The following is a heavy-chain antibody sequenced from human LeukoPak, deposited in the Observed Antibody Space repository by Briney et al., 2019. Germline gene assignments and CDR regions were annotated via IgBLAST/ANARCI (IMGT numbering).Heavy chain of an antibody. J-gene: IGHJ5*02. CDR2: MNPHSGNT. Sequence: GASVKVSCKPSGYTFTSYDINWVRQAPGQGLEWMGWMNPHSGNTAYAQKFQGRVTMTRNTSISTAYMELSSLRSDDTAVYYCARKDYDFWSGYMFYNWFDPWGQGTLVTVSS. CDR3: ARKDYDFWSGYMFYNWFDP. CDR1: GYTFTSYD. V-gene: IGHV1-8*01. D-gene: IGHD3-3*01.